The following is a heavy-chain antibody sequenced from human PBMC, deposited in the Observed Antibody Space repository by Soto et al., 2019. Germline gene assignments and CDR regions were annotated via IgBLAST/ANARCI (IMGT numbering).Heavy chain of an antibody. CDR1: GGSISSGGYS. CDR3: ARVPDY. CDR2: IYHSGST. V-gene: IGHV4-30-2*01. J-gene: IGHJ4*02. Sequence: SESLSLTCAVSGGSISSGGYSWGWIRQPPGKALEWIVYIYHSGSTFYNPSLKSRVTISLDRSNNQFSLKLSSVTSSYTAVDYGARVPDYWGQGNLVTVSS.